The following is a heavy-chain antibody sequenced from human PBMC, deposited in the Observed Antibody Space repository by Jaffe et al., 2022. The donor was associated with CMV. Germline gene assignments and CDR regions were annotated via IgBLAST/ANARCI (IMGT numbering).Heavy chain of an antibody. CDR1: GGSISSYY. V-gene: IGHV4-4*07. J-gene: IGHJ4*02. CDR2: IYTSGST. D-gene: IGHD2-21*02. Sequence: QVQLQESGPGLVKPSETLSLTCTVSGGSISSYYWSWIRQPAGKGLEWIGRIYTSGSTNYNPSLKSRVTMSVDTSKNQFSLKLSSVTAADTAVYYCASGGPVYCGGDCLAQLDYWGQGTLVTVSS. CDR3: ASGGPVYCGGDCLAQLDY.